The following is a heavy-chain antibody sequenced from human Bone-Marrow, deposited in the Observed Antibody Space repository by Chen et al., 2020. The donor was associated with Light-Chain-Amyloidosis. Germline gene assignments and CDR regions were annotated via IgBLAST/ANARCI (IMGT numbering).Heavy chain of an antibody. V-gene: IGHV4-39*07. CDR3: VRSRYSTGPFEV. CDR1: GDSITSSTDY. D-gene: IGHD3-16*02. Sequence: QVQLQLSGPGLVKPSETLSLKCSVSGDSITSSTDYWGWIRQPPGKGLEYIASIYSSGSSYYKPSLKSRVTISVDTSKNQCSLRLTPATAADTAVYYCVRSRYSTGPFEVWGQGSLVTVSS. J-gene: IGHJ1*01. CDR2: IYSSGSS.